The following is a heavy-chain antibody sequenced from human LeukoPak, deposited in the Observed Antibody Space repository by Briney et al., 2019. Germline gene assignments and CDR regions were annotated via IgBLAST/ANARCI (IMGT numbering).Heavy chain of an antibody. Sequence: GRSLRLSCAASGFTFSSYGMHWVRQAPGKGLEWVAVISYDGNNKYYADSVEGRFTVSRDNSKNTLYPQMNGLRPEDTAVYYCAPSGGVYYLDYWGQGTLVTVSS. J-gene: IGHJ4*02. V-gene: IGHV3-30*03. CDR1: GFTFSSYG. CDR2: ISYDGNNK. D-gene: IGHD2-8*01. CDR3: APSGGVYYLDY.